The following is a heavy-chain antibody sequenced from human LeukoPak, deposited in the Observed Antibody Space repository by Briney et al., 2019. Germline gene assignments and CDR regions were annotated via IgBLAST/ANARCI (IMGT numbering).Heavy chain of an antibody. CDR1: GFTFSSYA. CDR2: ISYDGSNK. J-gene: IGHJ4*02. CDR3: ARDLYSSSRNNFDF. Sequence: GGSLRLSCAASGFTFSSYAMHWVRQAPGKGLEWVAVISYDGSNKYCADSVKGRFTISRDNSKNTLYLQMNSLRAEDPAVYYCARDLYSSSRNNFDFWGQGTLVTVSS. V-gene: IGHV3-30*14. D-gene: IGHD6-13*01.